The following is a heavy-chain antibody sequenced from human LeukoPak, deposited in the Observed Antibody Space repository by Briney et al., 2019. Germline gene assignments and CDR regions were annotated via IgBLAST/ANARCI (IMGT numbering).Heavy chain of an antibody. CDR2: ISGSGGST. D-gene: IGHD3-3*01. Sequence: GGSLRLSCAASGFTFSSYAMSWVRQAPGKGLEWVSAISGSGGSTYYADSVKGLFTISRDNSKNTLYLQMNSLRAEDTAVYYCAKDVYDFWSGQGYFQHWGQGTLVTVSS. V-gene: IGHV3-23*01. J-gene: IGHJ1*01. CDR1: GFTFSSYA. CDR3: AKDVYDFWSGQGYFQH.